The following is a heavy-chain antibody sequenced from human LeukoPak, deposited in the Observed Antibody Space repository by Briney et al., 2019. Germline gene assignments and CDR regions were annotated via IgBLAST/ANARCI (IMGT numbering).Heavy chain of an antibody. D-gene: IGHD7-27*01. J-gene: IGHJ6*02. Sequence: SETLSLTCTVSGGSISSYYWSWIRQPPGKGLEWIGYIYYSGSTNYNPSLKSRVTISVDTSKNQFSLKLSSVTAADTAVYYCAGGNWGYYYYGMDVWGQGTTVTVSS. CDR3: AGGNWGYYYYGMDV. CDR1: GGSISSYY. CDR2: IYYSGST. V-gene: IGHV4-59*01.